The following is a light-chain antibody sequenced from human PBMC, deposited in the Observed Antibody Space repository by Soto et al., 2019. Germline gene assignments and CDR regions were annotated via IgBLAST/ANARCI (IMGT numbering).Light chain of an antibody. CDR2: GAS. J-gene: IGKJ2*01. V-gene: IGKV3-20*01. CDR3: QQYGYAPNT. Sequence: EIVLTQSPGTLSLSPGERATLSCRASRSVNSRYLAWYQQKPGQAPRLLIYGASSRATGIPDRFSGSGSGTDFPLTISRLEPGDFAVYYYQQYGYAPNTFGQGTKLEIK. CDR1: RSVNSRY.